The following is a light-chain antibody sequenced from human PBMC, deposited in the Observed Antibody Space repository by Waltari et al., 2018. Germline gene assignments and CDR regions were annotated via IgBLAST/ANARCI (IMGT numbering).Light chain of an antibody. CDR2: HAS. CDR1: QSVGRF. V-gene: IGKV3-20*01. J-gene: IGKJ1*01. Sequence: LSCRASQSVGRFLAWYQQKPGQAPRLLIYHASIRATGIPDRFSGSGSGTDFSLTISGLEPEDFAVYYCQKYVNLPATFGQGTKVEIK. CDR3: QKYVNLPAT.